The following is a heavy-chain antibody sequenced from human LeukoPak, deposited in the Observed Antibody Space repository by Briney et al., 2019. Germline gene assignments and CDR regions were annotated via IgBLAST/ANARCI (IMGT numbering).Heavy chain of an antibody. CDR2: INPNSGGT. CDR1: GYTFTGNY. CDR3: AREGIYQDFDY. J-gene: IGHJ4*02. Sequence: ASVTVPCKASGYTFTGNYMHWVRQAPGQGLEWMGWINPNSGGTNYAQKFQGRVTMTRDTSISTAYMELSRLRSDDTAVYYCAREGIYQDFDYWGQGTLVTVSS. V-gene: IGHV1-2*02. D-gene: IGHD2-2*01.